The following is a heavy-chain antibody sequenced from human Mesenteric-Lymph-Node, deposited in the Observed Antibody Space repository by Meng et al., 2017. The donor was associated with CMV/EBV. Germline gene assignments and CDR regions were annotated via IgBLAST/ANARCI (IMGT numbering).Heavy chain of an antibody. D-gene: IGHD3-16*02. J-gene: IGHJ4*02. V-gene: IGHV4-39*07. CDR2: IYYSGTT. Sequence: SETLSLTCTVSGASIRSNNYFWGWIRQPPGKGLEWIGSIYYSGTTYYNPSLKSRVTISVDTSKNQFSLKLNSVTAADTAVYYCARGFIVVRDWGQGTPVTVSS. CDR3: ARGFIVVRD. CDR1: GASIRSNNYF.